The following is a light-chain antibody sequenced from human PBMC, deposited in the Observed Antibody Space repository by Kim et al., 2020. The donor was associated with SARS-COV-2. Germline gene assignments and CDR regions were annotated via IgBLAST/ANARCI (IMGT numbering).Light chain of an antibody. CDR2: GKN. V-gene: IGLV3-19*01. J-gene: IGLJ2*01. CDR1: SLRSYY. Sequence: AVGQTVRITGQGDSLRSYYASWYQQKTGQAPVRVIYGKNNRPSGTPDRFSGSSSGNTASLTITGAQAEDEADYNCNSRDSSGNHVVFGGGTQLTVL. CDR3: NSRDSSGNHVV.